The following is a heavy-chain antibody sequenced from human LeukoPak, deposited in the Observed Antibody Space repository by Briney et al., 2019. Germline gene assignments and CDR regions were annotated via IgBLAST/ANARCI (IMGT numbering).Heavy chain of an antibody. D-gene: IGHD5-24*01. CDR3: ARTRDGYNYYYYYGMDV. J-gene: IGHJ6*02. CDR1: GGTFSRFT. Sequence: SVKVSCKASGGTFSRFTISWVRQAPGQGLEWMGGIIPIFGTANYAQKFQGRVTITADESTSTAYMELSSLRSEDTAVYYCARTRDGYNYYYYYGMDVWGQGTTVTVSS. CDR2: IIPIFGTA. V-gene: IGHV1-69*13.